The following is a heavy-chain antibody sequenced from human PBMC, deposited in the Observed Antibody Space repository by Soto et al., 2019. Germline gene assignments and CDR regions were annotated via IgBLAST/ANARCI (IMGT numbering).Heavy chain of an antibody. CDR2: ISSSSSYI. D-gene: IGHD3-3*01. CDR1: GFTFRSNS. J-gene: IGHJ6*02. CDR3: ARDYIYYEFWSGYLRTQYYYYYGMDV. Sequence: EVQLVESGGGLVKPGGSLRLSCAASGFTFRSNSMNWVRQAPGKGLEWVSSISSSSSYIYYADSVKGRFTISRDNAKNSRYLQMNSLRAEDTAVYYGARDYIYYEFWSGYLRTQYYYYYGMDVWGQGTTVTVSS. V-gene: IGHV3-21*01.